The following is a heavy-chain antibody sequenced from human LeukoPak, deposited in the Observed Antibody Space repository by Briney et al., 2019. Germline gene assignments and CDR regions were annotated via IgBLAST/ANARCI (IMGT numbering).Heavy chain of an antibody. V-gene: IGHV3-33*01. CDR1: GFTFSSYG. Sequence: GGSLRLSCAASGFTFSSYGMHWVRQAPGKGLEWVAVIWYDGSNEYYADSVKGRFTISRDNSKNTLYLQMNSLRAEDTAVYYCARGRGGDAFDIWGQGTMVTVSS. CDR2: IWYDGSNE. D-gene: IGHD1-26*01. CDR3: ARGRGGDAFDI. J-gene: IGHJ3*02.